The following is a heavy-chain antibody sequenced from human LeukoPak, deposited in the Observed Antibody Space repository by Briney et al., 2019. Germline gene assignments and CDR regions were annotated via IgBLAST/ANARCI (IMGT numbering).Heavy chain of an antibody. CDR2: ISRSGDIT. J-gene: IGHJ4*02. V-gene: IGHV3-23*01. CDR3: ATGSTAVAGTKY. Sequence: GTSLRLSCAASGFTFSTYGMHWVRQAPGKGLEWVSTISRSGDITYYADSVKGRFTISRDNSKNTLYLQMNSLRAEDTAIYYCATGSTAVAGTKYWGQGILVTVSS. D-gene: IGHD6-19*01. CDR1: GFTFSTYG.